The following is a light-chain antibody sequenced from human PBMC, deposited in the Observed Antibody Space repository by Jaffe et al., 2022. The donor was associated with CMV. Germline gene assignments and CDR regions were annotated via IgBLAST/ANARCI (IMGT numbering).Light chain of an antibody. J-gene: IGLJ1*01. CDR1: SSDFSGYNY. Sequence: QSALTQPASVSGSPGQSITISCTRTSSDFSGYNYVSWYQQHPGKAPKLLIYDVSNRPSGVSDRFSGSKSGSTASLTISGLQAEDEADYYCYSQTGTSLYVFGTGTKVTVL. CDR2: DVS. V-gene: IGLV2-14*03. CDR3: YSQTGTSLYV.